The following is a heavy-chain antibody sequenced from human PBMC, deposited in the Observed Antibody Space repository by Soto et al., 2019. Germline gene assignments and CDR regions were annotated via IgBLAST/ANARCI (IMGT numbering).Heavy chain of an antibody. V-gene: IGHV4-34*01. CDR2: INHSGST. J-gene: IGHJ6*02. CDR1: GGSFSGYY. Sequence: SETLSLTCAVYGGSFSGYYWSWIRQPPGKGLEWIGEINHSGSTNYNPSLKSRVTISVDTSKNQFSLKLSSVTAADTAVYYCAKDYRQWLRGTFYDGMDVWGQGTPVTVSS. CDR3: AKDYRQWLRGTFYDGMDV. D-gene: IGHD6-19*01.